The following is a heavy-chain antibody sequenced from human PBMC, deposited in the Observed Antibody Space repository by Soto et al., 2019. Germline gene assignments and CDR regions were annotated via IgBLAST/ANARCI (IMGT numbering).Heavy chain of an antibody. Sequence: PSETLSLTCTVSGGSISSYYWSWIRQPPGKGLEWIGYIYYSGSTNYNPSLKSRVTISVDTSKNQFSLKLSSVTAADTAVYYCARQYYYDSSGIFDYWGQGTLVTVYS. CDR1: GGSISSYY. CDR3: ARQYYYDSSGIFDY. J-gene: IGHJ4*02. CDR2: IYYSGST. D-gene: IGHD3-22*01. V-gene: IGHV4-59*01.